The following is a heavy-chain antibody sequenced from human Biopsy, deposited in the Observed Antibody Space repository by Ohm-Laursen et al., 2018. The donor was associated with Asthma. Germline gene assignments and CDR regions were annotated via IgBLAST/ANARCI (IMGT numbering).Heavy chain of an antibody. CDR1: GFTFSSYI. D-gene: IGHD5-18*01. J-gene: IGHJ4*02. V-gene: IGHV3-48*02. CDR3: ARFKRGYSYGYAGVFDY. Sequence: SLRLSCAASGFTFSSYIMNWVRQAPGKGLEWVSYISRSSRTIYYADSVKGRFTISRDNAKNSLYLQMNSLRDEDTAVYYCARFKRGYSYGYAGVFDYWGQGTLVTVSS. CDR2: ISRSSRTI.